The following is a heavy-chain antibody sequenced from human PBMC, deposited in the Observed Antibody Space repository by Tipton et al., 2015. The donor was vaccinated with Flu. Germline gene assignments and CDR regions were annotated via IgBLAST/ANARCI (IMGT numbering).Heavy chain of an antibody. CDR2: ISRSGST. J-gene: IGHJ5*01. CDR3: ARRDYSNYVSEPKNWFDF. CDR1: GDSIRSSYY. D-gene: IGHD4-11*01. Sequence: TLPLTCTVSGDSIRSSYYWAWIRQPPGKGLEWIGQISRSGSTYYNSSLQSRVTLSVDSSRNQFSLKVRSVTASDTAIYYCARRDYSNYVSEPKNWFDFWGQGTLVTVSS. V-gene: IGHV4-38-2*02.